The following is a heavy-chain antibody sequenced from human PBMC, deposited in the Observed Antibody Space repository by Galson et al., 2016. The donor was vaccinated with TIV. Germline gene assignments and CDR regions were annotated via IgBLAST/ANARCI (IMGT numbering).Heavy chain of an antibody. Sequence: SLRLSCAASGFTFSSYGMHWVRLAPGKGLQWLAAIWYDGSNIHYAESVKGRFTISRDNSKKTLYLQMNSLRAEDTAIYYCAREFRDYYFDYWGQGTLVTVSS. J-gene: IGHJ4*02. D-gene: IGHD3/OR15-3a*01. CDR2: IWYDGSNI. V-gene: IGHV3-33*01. CDR3: AREFRDYYFDY. CDR1: GFTFSSYG.